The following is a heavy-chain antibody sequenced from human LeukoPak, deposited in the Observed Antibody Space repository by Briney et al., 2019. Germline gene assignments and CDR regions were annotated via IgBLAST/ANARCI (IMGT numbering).Heavy chain of an antibody. J-gene: IGHJ3*02. V-gene: IGHV3-21*01. D-gene: IGHD1-26*01. CDR1: GFTFSSYS. Sequence: GGSLRLPCAASGFTFSSYSMNWVRQAPGKGLEWVSSISSSSSYIYYADSVKGRFTISRDNAKNSLYLQMNSLRAEDTAVYYCAREWELRTRDAFDIWGQGTMVTVSS. CDR3: AREWELRTRDAFDI. CDR2: ISSSSSYI.